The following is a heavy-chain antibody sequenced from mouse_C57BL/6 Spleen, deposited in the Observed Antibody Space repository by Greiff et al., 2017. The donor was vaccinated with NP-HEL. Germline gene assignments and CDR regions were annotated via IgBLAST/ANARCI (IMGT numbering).Heavy chain of an antibody. D-gene: IGHD3-3*01. V-gene: IGHV1-52*01. J-gene: IGHJ2*01. CDR3: ARGGTEYYFDY. CDR1: GYTFTSYW. Sequence: QVHVKQPGAELVRPGSSVKLSCKASGYTFTSYWMHWVKQRPIQGLEWIGNIDPSDSETHYNQKFKDKATLTVDKSSSTAYMQLSSLTSEDSAVYYCARGGTEYYFDYWGQGTTLTVSS. CDR2: IDPSDSET.